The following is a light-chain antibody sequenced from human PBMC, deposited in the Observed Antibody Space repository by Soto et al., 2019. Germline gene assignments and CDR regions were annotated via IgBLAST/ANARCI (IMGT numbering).Light chain of an antibody. Sequence: DIQMTQSPSTLSGSVGDIVTITFRASQTISSWLAWYQQKPGKAPKLLIYKASTLKSGVPSRFSGSGSGTDFTLTISRLEPEDFAVYYCHYYGSSPRTFGQGTKVDIK. CDR1: QTISSW. CDR3: HYYGSSPRT. CDR2: KAS. J-gene: IGKJ1*01. V-gene: IGKV1-5*03.